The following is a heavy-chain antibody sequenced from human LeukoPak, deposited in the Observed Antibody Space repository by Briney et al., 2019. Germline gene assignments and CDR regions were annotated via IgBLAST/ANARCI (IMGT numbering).Heavy chain of an antibody. J-gene: IGHJ4*02. Sequence: SETLSLTCTVPGGSISNSFWSWIRQPPGKGLEWIAYIYYTGNTKYNPSLKSRVTISVDTSKNQFSLRLSSVTAEDTAVYYCARDSGSSPTFDYWGQGTLVTVSS. CDR3: ARDSGSSPTFDY. CDR2: IYYTGNT. CDR1: GGSISNSF. V-gene: IGHV4-59*01. D-gene: IGHD1-26*01.